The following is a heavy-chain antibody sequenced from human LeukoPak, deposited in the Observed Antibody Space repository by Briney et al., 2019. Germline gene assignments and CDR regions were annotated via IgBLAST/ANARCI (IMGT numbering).Heavy chain of an antibody. J-gene: IGHJ3*02. V-gene: IGHV3-53*01. Sequence: GGSLRLSCAASGFTFSSYYISWIRQAPGKGLEWVSVIYSGGSTYYADSVKGRFTISRDNSKNTPYLQMNSLRAEDTAVYYCAAQWGGNAFDIWGQGTMVTVSS. CDR3: AAQWGGNAFDI. CDR1: GFTFSSYY. D-gene: IGHD1-26*01. CDR2: IYSGGST.